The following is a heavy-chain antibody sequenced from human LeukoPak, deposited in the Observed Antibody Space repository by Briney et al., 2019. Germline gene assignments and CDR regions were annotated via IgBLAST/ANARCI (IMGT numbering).Heavy chain of an antibody. CDR3: ATPVGATEASYYYGMDV. J-gene: IGHJ6*02. CDR1: GYTFTSYG. V-gene: IGHV1-2*02. CDR2: INPNSGGT. Sequence: ASVKVSCKTSGYTFTSYGISWVRQAPGQGLEWMGWINPNSGGTNYAQKFQGRVTMTRDTSISTAYMELSRLRSDDTAVYYCATPVGATEASYYYGMDVWGQGTTVTVSS. D-gene: IGHD1-26*01.